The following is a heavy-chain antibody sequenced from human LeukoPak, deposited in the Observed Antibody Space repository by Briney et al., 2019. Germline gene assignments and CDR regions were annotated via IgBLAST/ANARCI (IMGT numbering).Heavy chain of an antibody. V-gene: IGHV3-53*05. Sequence: TGGSLRLSCAASGFTVSSNYMSWVRQAPGKGLEWVSVIYSGGSTYYADSVKGRFTISRDNSKNTLYLQMNSLRAEDTAVYYCARERGIAAAGFFDYWGQGTLVTVSS. D-gene: IGHD6-13*01. CDR2: IYSGGST. J-gene: IGHJ4*02. CDR1: GFTVSSNY. CDR3: ARERGIAAAGFFDY.